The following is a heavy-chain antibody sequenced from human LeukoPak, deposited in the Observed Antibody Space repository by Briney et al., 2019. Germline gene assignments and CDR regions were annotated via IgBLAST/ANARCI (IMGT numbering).Heavy chain of an antibody. CDR1: GYTFTSYG. Sequence: ASVKVSCKASGYTFTSYGISWVRQAPGQGLEWMGWISAYNGNTNYAQKLQGRVTMTTDTSTSTAYMELRSLRSDDTAVYYCARENPVAGIRDYLDYWGQGTLVTVSS. V-gene: IGHV1-18*01. CDR3: ARENPVAGIRDYLDY. D-gene: IGHD6-19*01. J-gene: IGHJ4*02. CDR2: ISAYNGNT.